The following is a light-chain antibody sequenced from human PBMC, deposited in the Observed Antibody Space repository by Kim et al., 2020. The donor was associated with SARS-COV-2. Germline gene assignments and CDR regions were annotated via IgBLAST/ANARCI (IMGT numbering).Light chain of an antibody. Sequence: SVSPAERVILSCRASQSISSNLAWYQQKPGQTPRLLIYGASTRATGIPARFSGSGSGTEFTLTISSLQSEDFAVYYCQQYNDWLTFGGGTKVDIK. J-gene: IGKJ4*01. CDR3: QQYNDWLT. CDR2: GAS. CDR1: QSISSN. V-gene: IGKV3-15*01.